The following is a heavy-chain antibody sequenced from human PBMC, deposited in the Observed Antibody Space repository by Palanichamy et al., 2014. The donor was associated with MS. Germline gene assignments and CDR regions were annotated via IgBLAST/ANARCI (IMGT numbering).Heavy chain of an antibody. V-gene: IGHV3-53*01. CDR2: IYSGGST. CDR1: AFSVSSNS. J-gene: IGHJ4*01. CDR3: ARDRGGLVPSFDY. D-gene: IGHD6-19*01. Sequence: EVQLVESGGGLIXPGGSLRLSCAASAFSVSSNSMSWVRQAPGKGLEWVSLIYSGGSTDYADSVKGRFTISRDNYKNTLYLQMNGLRADDTAIYYCARDRGGLVPSFDYWGHGTLVTVSS.